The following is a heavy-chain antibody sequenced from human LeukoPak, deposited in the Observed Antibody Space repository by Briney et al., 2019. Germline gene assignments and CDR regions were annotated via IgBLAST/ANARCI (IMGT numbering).Heavy chain of an antibody. CDR2: INPNSGGT. CDR3: ARGGDGYNSIDDY. D-gene: IGHD5-24*01. Sequence: ASVKVSGKASGYTFTGYYMHWVRQAPGQGLEWMGWINPNSGGTNYAQKFQGRVTMTRDTSISTAYMELSRLRSDDTAVYYCARGGDGYNSIDDYWGQGTLVTVSS. V-gene: IGHV1-2*02. J-gene: IGHJ4*02. CDR1: GYTFTGYY.